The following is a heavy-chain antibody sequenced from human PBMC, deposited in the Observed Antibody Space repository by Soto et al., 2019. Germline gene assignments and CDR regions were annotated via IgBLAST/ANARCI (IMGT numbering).Heavy chain of an antibody. CDR2: ISYDGNNK. V-gene: IGHV3-30-3*01. D-gene: IGHD2-15*01. CDR1: GFTFSSYV. J-gene: IGHJ6*02. CDR3: ARAGCDGGSCYTLVGLRYGMDV. Sequence: QVQLVESGGGVVQPGRSLRLSCAASGFTFSSYVMHWVRQAPGKGLEWVAIISYDGNNKYYADSVKGRFTISRDNSKNMLYLQMNSRRAEDTAVYYCARAGCDGGSCYTLVGLRYGMDVWGQGTTVTVSS.